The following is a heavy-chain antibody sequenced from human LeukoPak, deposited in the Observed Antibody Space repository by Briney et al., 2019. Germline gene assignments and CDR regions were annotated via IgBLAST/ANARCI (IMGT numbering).Heavy chain of an antibody. J-gene: IGHJ4*02. V-gene: IGHV1-69*04. CDR1: GGTFSSYA. CDR2: IIPILGIA. Sequence: ASVKVSCKASGGTFSSYAISWVRQAPGQGLEWMGRIIPILGIANYAQKFQGRVTITADKSTSTAYMELSSLRSEDTAVYYCARDWEGYDILTGYTQYCFDYWGQGTLVTVSS. CDR3: ARDWEGYDILTGYTQYCFDY. D-gene: IGHD3-9*01.